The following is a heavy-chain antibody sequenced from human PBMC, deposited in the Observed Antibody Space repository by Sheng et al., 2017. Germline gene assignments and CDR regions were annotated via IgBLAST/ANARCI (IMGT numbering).Heavy chain of an antibody. CDR3: ARPSQDIVVVPAALAVAGTTGAFDI. V-gene: IGHV1-69*13. CDR1: GGTFSSYA. Sequence: QVQLVQSGAEVKKPGSSVKVSCKASGGTFSSYAISWVRQAPGQGLEWMGGIIPIFGTANYAQKFQGRVTITADESTSTAYMELSSLRSEDTAVYYCARPSQDIVVVPAALAVAGTTGAFDIWGQGTMVTVSS. CDR2: IIPIFGTA. J-gene: IGHJ3*02. D-gene: IGHD2-2*01.